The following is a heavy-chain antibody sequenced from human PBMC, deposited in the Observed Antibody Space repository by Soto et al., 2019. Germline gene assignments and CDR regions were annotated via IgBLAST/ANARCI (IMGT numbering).Heavy chain of an antibody. J-gene: IGHJ4*02. CDR3: ARAPPYYYDSSGYYTH. CDR1: GYTFTSYY. Sequence: ASVKVSCKASGYTFTSYYMHWVRQAPGQGLEWMGIINPSGGSTSYAQKFQGRVTMTRDTSTSTVYMELSSLRSEDTAVYYCARAPPYYYDSSGYYTHWGQGTLVTVSS. CDR2: INPSGGST. D-gene: IGHD3-22*01. V-gene: IGHV1-46*01.